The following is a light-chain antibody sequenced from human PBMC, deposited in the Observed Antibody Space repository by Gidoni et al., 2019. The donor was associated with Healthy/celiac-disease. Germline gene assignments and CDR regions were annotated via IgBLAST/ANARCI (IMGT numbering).Light chain of an antibody. CDR1: QSVSSY. V-gene: IGKV3-11*01. J-gene: IGKJ1*01. CDR3: QQRSNWLWT. CDR2: DAS. Sequence: IVFTQSPATLSLSPGERAPLSCRASQSVSSYLAWYQQKPGQAPRLLIYDASNRATGIPARFSGSGSGTDFTLTISSLEPEDFAVYYCQQRSNWLWTFGQGTKVEIK.